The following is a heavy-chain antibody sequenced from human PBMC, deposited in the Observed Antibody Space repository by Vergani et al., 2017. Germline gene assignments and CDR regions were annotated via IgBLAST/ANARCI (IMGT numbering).Heavy chain of an antibody. V-gene: IGHV3-15*01. CDR3: YTDYHDY. D-gene: IGHD2-2*02. CDR2: IRSKNDGGTA. Sequence: EVQVVESGGGFIKPGVSLRLSCVVSGITFKNAWINWVRQAPGKGLEWIGRIRSKNDGGTADYAAPLKGRFTISRDDSKDSAFLLVNNLKTEDTAVYFCYTDYHDYWGQGTLVTVSS. J-gene: IGHJ4*02. CDR1: GITFKNAW.